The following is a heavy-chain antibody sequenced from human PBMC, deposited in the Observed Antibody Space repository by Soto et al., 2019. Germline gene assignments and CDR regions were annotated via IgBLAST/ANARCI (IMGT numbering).Heavy chain of an antibody. Sequence: SATLSLTGPVSDGSVKSSIFYLGWLRQSPGKGLEWIGIIYYSGGASYNPSLKSRVTISVDASKNKFSLKLRSVTAADTAIYYCVRPAAIFGVESWFDSWGRGIQVTFSS. D-gene: IGHD3-3*01. CDR1: DGSVKSSIFY. CDR2: IYYSGGA. V-gene: IGHV4-39*01. J-gene: IGHJ5*01. CDR3: VRPAAIFGVESWFDS.